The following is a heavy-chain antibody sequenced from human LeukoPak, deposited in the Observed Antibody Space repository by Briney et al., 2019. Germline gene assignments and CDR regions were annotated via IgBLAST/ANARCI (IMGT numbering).Heavy chain of an antibody. CDR1: GYSISSGYY. Sequence: SETLSLTCTVSGYSISSGYYWGWIRQPPGKGLEWIGSIYHSGSTYYNPSLKSRVTISVDTSKNQFSLKLSSVTAADTAVYYCARDSLNYDFWSGYYPFDYWGQGTLVTVS. D-gene: IGHD3-3*01. CDR3: ARDSLNYDFWSGYYPFDY. J-gene: IGHJ4*02. CDR2: IYHSGST. V-gene: IGHV4-38-2*02.